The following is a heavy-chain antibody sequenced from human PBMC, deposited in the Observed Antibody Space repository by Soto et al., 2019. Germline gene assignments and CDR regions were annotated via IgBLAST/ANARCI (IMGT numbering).Heavy chain of an antibody. Sequence: QVQLVQSGAEVKKPGSSVKVSCKASGGTFSSYAVSWVRQAPGQGLEWMGGIIPIFGKANYAEKFQGRVTITADESTSTAYMELSSLRSEDTAVYYCARERGGAIIVGVTGTFDVWGQGTLVTVSS. V-gene: IGHV1-69*01. D-gene: IGHD3-22*01. CDR1: GGTFSSYA. J-gene: IGHJ3*01. CDR2: IIPIFGKA. CDR3: ARERGGAIIVGVTGTFDV.